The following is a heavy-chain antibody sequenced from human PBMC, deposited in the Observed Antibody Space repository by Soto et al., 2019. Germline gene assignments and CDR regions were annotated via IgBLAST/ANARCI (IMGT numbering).Heavy chain of an antibody. CDR3: ARGGSLNGYFDL. Sequence: EVQLVESGGGLVQPGGSLRLSCAASGFTFSSYWMHWVRQAPGKGLVWVSRINSDGSSTSYADSVKGRFTISRDNAKNTRYLQRNSLGAEDTAVYYCARGGSLNGYFDLWGRGTLVTVSS. D-gene: IGHD1-26*01. CDR2: INSDGSST. V-gene: IGHV3-74*01. J-gene: IGHJ2*01. CDR1: GFTFSSYW.